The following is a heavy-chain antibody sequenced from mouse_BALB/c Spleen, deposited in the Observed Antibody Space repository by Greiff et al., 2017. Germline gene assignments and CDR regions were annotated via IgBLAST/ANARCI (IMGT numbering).Heavy chain of an antibody. CDR3: ARENNYLYFDV. D-gene: IGHD5-2*01. Sequence: VKLVESGGGLVKPGGSLKLSCAASGFTFSSYAMPWVRQTPEQRLEWVATISSGGSYTYYPDSVKGRYTISRDNAKNTVYLLKSSLRSEDTTMYYCARENNYLYFDVWGAGTTVTVSS. J-gene: IGHJ1*01. CDR1: GFTFSSYA. V-gene: IGHV5-9-1*01. CDR2: ISSGGSYT.